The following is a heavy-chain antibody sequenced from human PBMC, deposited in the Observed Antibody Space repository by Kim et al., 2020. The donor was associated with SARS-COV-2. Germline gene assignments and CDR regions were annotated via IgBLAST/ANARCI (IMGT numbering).Heavy chain of an antibody. CDR2: YSDKT. V-gene: IGHV1-18*01. Sequence: YSDKTNYAEKFQGRVTMTRDTSTNTAYMELGSLRFDDTAVYYCARDSFEFWGQGTLVTVSS. CDR3: ARDSFEF. J-gene: IGHJ4*02.